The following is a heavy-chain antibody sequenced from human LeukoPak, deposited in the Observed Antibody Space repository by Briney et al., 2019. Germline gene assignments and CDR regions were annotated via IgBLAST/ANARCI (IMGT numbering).Heavy chain of an antibody. D-gene: IGHD2-8*01. CDR3: ARSGVMSPPAPVRFDP. CDR1: GFTFKSYW. J-gene: IGHJ5*02. V-gene: IGHV3-7*01. Sequence: GGSLRLSCAASGFTFKSYWMSWVRQAPGKGLEWVANIKQDGNDDYYVDSVKGRFTISRDNAKNSLYLQMNSLRAEDTAVYYCARSGVMSPPAPVRFDPWGQGTLVIVSS. CDR2: IKQDGNDD.